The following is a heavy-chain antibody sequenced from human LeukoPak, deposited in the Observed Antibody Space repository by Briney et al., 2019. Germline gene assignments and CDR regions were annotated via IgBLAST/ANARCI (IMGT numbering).Heavy chain of an antibody. D-gene: IGHD6-19*01. CDR1: GFTFSSYA. CDR3: AKDRSGWYRHFDY. Sequence: GGSLRLSCAASGFTFSSYAMSWVRQAPGKGLEWVSAISGSGGSTYYADSVKGRFTISRDNSKNTLYLQMNSLRAEDTAVYYRAKDRSGWYRHFDYWGQGTLVTVSS. CDR2: ISGSGGST. V-gene: IGHV3-23*01. J-gene: IGHJ4*02.